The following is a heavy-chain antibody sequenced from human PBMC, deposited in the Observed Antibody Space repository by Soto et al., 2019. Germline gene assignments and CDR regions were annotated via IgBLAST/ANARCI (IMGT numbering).Heavy chain of an antibody. J-gene: IGHJ6*02. CDR2: IYYSGNP. CDR3: ARNSPLLENDYYGMAV. Sequence: QVQLQESGPGLVPPSETLSLTCTVSGDSISSNYWSWIRQPPGKGLEWIGYIYYSGNPTYNPTFKSRVTMSVDSSKNQFSLRLSSLTAADTAVYYCARNSPLLENDYYGMAVWGQGTTVTVSS. CDR1: GDSISSNY. D-gene: IGHD2-21*01. V-gene: IGHV4-59*08.